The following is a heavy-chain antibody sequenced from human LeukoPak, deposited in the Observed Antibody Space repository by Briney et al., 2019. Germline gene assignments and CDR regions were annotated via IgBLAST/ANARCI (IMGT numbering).Heavy chain of an antibody. J-gene: IGHJ6*03. CDR2: IYHSGST. CDR1: GYSISSGYY. V-gene: IGHV4-38-2*02. CDR3: ARGGKLRYFDWLPGGNYYYYYMDV. D-gene: IGHD3-9*01. Sequence: PSETLSLTCTVSGYSISSGYYWGWIRQPPGKGLEWIGSIYHSGSTYYNPSLKSRVTISVDTSKNQFSLKLSSVTAADTAVYYCARGGKLRYFDWLPGGNYYYYYMDVWGKGTTVTVSS.